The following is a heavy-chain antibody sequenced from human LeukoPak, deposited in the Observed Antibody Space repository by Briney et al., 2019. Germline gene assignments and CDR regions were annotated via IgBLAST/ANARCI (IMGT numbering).Heavy chain of an antibody. Sequence: SETLSLTCTVSGGSISSSSYYWGWIRQPPGKGLEWIGSIYYSGSTYYNPSLKSRVTISVDTSKNQFSLKLSSVTAADTAVYYCARADVAARSMDVWGQGTTVTVSS. V-gene: IGHV4-39*07. CDR1: GGSISSSSYY. CDR3: ARADVAARSMDV. CDR2: IYYSGST. J-gene: IGHJ6*02. D-gene: IGHD5-12*01.